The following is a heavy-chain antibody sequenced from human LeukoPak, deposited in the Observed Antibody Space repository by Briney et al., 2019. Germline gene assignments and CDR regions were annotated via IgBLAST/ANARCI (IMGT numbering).Heavy chain of an antibody. CDR3: AKSFSETERATITAY. J-gene: IGHJ4*02. CDR2: RYYGGST. V-gene: IGHV4-39*07. D-gene: IGHD5-24*01. CDR1: GGSINSSNYY. Sequence: PSETLSLTCTVSGGSINSSNYYWGWIRQPPGKTLQWIGNRYYGGSTYFHPSLKSRVTISLDTSKNQLSLKLSSVTAADTAIYYCAKSFSETERATITAYWGQGTLVTVSS.